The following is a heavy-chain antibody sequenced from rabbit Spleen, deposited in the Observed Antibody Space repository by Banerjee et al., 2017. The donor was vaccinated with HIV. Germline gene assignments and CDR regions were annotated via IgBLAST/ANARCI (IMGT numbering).Heavy chain of an antibody. CDR2: IYAGSTGTT. V-gene: IGHV1S40*01. CDR1: KFSFSTVHW. J-gene: IGHJ4*01. D-gene: IGHD7-1*01. CDR3: ARFYAGYGDFGYAAM. Sequence: QSLEESGGDLVKPGASLTLTCTASKFSFSTVHWIYWVRQTPGKGLEWIGTIYAGSTGTTDYASWAKGRFTISKPSSTTVTLQMTSLTAADTATYFCARFYAGYGDFGYAAMWGPGTLVTVS.